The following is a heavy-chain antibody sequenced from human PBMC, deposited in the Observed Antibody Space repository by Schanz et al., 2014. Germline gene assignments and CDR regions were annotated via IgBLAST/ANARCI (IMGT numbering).Heavy chain of an antibody. V-gene: IGHV3-7*01. J-gene: IGHJ4*02. CDR3: VRERTNYGGNSYFFDH. CDR2: IKHDGSVK. D-gene: IGHD2-21*02. Sequence: PGGSLRLSCAASGFTFSDYWMSWVRQAPGKGPEWVANIKHDGSVKDYVDSVEGRFTISRDNAKRSLFLQMNSLRVEDTAVYYCVRERTNYGGNSYFFDHWGQGTLVTVSS. CDR1: GFTFSDYW.